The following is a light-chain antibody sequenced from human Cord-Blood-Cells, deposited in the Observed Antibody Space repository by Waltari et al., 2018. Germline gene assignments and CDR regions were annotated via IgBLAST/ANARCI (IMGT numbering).Light chain of an antibody. CDR3: SSYTSSSTLV. V-gene: IGLV2-14*01. Sequence: QSALTQPASVSGSPGQSITISCTGTSSDVGGYNYVSWYQQHPRKAPKLMIYDVSKRPSGVSKRFSGSKAGNTASLTISGLQAEDEADYYCSSYTSSSTLVFGGGTKLTVL. J-gene: IGLJ3*02. CDR2: DVS. CDR1: SSDVGGYNY.